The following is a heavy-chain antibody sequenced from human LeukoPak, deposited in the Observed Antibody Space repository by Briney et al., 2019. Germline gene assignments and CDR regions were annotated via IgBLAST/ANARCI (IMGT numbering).Heavy chain of an antibody. CDR3: ARYRPGSSLDY. J-gene: IGHJ4*02. V-gene: IGHV4-59*01. D-gene: IGHD6-6*01. CDR1: GGSISSYY. CDR2: IYYIGST. Sequence: SETLSLTCTVSGGSISSYYWSWIRQPPEKGLEWIGYIYYIGSTNYNPSLQSRVTISVDTSKNQFSLKLTSVTAADTAVYYCARYRPGSSLDYWGQGALVTVSS.